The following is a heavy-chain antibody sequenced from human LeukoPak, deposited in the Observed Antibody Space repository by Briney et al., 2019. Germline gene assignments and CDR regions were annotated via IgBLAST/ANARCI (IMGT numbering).Heavy chain of an antibody. D-gene: IGHD3-10*01. CDR3: ARDTPPRSSGSHDY. J-gene: IGHJ4*02. CDR2: MNPNSGNR. CDR1: GYTFSSYD. V-gene: IGHV1-8*03. Sequence: ASVKVSCKASGYTFSSYDINWVRQATGQGLEWMGWMNPNSGNRGYAQKFQGRVTIARNTSIGTAYMELSSLRSEDTAVYYCARDTPPRSSGSHDYWGQGTLVTVSS.